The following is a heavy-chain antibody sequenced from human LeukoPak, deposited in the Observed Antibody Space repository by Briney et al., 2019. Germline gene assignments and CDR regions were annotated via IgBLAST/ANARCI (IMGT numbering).Heavy chain of an antibody. CDR3: AREYPGIAVAGTAYFDY. V-gene: IGHV3-7*01. CDR2: IKQDGSEK. Sequence: GGSLRLSCAASGFTFSSYWMSWVRQAPGKGLEWVANIKQDGSEKYYVDSVKGRFTISRDNAKNSLYLQMNSLRAEDTAVYYCAREYPGIAVAGTAYFDYWGQGTLVTVSS. D-gene: IGHD6-19*01. CDR1: GFTFSSYW. J-gene: IGHJ4*02.